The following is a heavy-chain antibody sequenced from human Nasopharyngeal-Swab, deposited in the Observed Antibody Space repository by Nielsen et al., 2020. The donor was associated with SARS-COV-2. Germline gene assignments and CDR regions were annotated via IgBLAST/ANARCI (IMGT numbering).Heavy chain of an antibody. CDR2: ISRSGSTI. CDR1: GFTFSDYY. V-gene: IGHV3-11*01. J-gene: IGHJ6*02. D-gene: IGHD4-23*01. Sequence: GESLKISCAASGFTFSDYYMSWIRQAPGKGLEWVSYISRSGSTIYYADSVTGRFTISRDNAKKSLSLQMTSLRAEDTAVYYCARDRHGDDSRNYYYGMDVWGQGTTVSVSS. CDR3: ARDRHGDDSRNYYYGMDV.